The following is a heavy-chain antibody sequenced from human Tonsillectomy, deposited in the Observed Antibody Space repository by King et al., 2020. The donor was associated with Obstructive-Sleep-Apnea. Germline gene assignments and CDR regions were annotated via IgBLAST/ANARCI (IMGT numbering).Heavy chain of an antibody. CDR1: GGSISSNY. Sequence: QLQESGPGLVKPSETLSLTCSVSGGSISSNYWSWIRQPPGKEQEWIGYIYHTGTTNYNPSLKSRVTMSVDTSKNHFSLHLASVTAADSALYFCARWLQLLDAFDFWGQGIRVTVSS. D-gene: IGHD5-24*01. CDR3: ARWLQLLDAFDF. CDR2: IYHTGTT. V-gene: IGHV4-59*01. J-gene: IGHJ4*02.